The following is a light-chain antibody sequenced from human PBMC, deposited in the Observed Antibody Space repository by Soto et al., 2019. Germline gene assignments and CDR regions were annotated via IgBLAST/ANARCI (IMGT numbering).Light chain of an antibody. Sequence: QSVLTQSPSVSAAPGQKVTISCSGSSSNIGNNYVSWYQQLPGTAPKLLIYDNNNRPSGLPDRFSGSKSGTSGTLDITGLQTGDEADYYCATWDGSLPGEVFGGGTKLTVL. CDR1: SSNIGNNY. CDR2: DNN. V-gene: IGLV1-51*01. J-gene: IGLJ2*01. CDR3: ATWDGSLPGEV.